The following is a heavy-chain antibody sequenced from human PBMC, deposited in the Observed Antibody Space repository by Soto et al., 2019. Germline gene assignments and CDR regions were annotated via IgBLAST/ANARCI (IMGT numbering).Heavy chain of an antibody. V-gene: IGHV4-59*01. CDR2: IPYSGST. J-gene: IGHJ4*02. Sequence: SETLSLTCTFSGGSISSFYWIWIRQSPGKELEWIGNIPYSGSTNYNPSLMGRITISIDTSKNQFSLELSSVTAAATAVCYCAIAPNRSFFAFWGQGALVPVSS. CDR3: AIAPNRSFFAF. CDR1: GGSISSFY. D-gene: IGHD2-8*01.